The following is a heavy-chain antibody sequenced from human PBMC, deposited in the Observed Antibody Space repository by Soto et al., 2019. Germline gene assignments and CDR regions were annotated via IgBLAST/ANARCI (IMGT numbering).Heavy chain of an antibody. Sequence: SETLSLTCSVSGGSISGSSFHWGWIRQPPGKGLEWIGRIYYTGSTNYNPSLVSRVAISVDTSKNQFSLKLTSVTAADTAVYYCARPQDPYSSADYFDYWGQG. CDR1: GGSISGSSFH. CDR2: IYYTGST. CDR3: ARPQDPYSSADYFDY. D-gene: IGHD3-22*01. V-gene: IGHV4-39*01. J-gene: IGHJ4*02.